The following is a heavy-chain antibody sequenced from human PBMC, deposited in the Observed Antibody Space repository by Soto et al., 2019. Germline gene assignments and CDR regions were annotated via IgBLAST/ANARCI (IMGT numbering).Heavy chain of an antibody. D-gene: IGHD6-19*01. Sequence: SLRLSCAASGFTFESYTMDWVRQAPGKGLEWVSSISSSSSYIFYADSVKGRFTISRDNTENSLYLQVNSLRVEDTAMYYCARAVAAVNWFDHWGQGTLVTVSS. CDR1: GFTFESYT. J-gene: IGHJ5*02. CDR3: ARAVAAVNWFDH. CDR2: ISSSSSYI. V-gene: IGHV3-21*01.